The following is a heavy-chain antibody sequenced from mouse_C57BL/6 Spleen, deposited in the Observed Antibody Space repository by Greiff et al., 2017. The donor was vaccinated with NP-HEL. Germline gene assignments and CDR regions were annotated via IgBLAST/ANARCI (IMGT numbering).Heavy chain of an antibody. CDR2: ISNGGGST. V-gene: IGHV5-12*01. CDR3: ARHRGYFDV. J-gene: IGHJ1*03. CDR1: GFTFSDYY. Sequence: EVKLVESGGGLVQPGGSLKLSCAASGFTFSDYYMYWVRQTPEKRLEWVAYISNGGGSTYYPDTVKGRFTISRDNAKNTLYLQMSRLKSEDTAMYYCARHRGYFDVWGTETTVTVSS. D-gene: IGHD3-1*01.